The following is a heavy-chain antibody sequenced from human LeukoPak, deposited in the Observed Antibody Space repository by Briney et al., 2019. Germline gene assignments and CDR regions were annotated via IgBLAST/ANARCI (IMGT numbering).Heavy chain of an antibody. CDR2: ISYDEGNK. CDR3: ASKWYCGGDCYYQIDY. CDR1: GFTFSSYG. Sequence: PGGSLRLSCAASGFTFSSYGMHWVRQAPGKGLEWVALISYDEGNKYYADSVKGRFTISRDNSMNTLYLQMNSLRTEDTAVYYCASKWYCGGDCYYQIDYWGQGTLVTVSS. D-gene: IGHD2-21*02. V-gene: IGHV3-30*03. J-gene: IGHJ4*02.